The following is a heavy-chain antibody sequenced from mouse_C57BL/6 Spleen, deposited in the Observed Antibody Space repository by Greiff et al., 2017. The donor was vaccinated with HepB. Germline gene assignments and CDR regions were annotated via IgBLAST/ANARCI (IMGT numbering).Heavy chain of an antibody. CDR1: GYSFTGYF. V-gene: IGHV1-37*01. Sequence: EVQRVESGPELVKPGASVKISCKASGYSFTGYFMNWVKQSHGKSLEWIGRINPYNGDTFYNQKFKGKATLTVDKSSSTAHMELLSLTSEDFAVYYCAKTLRYGYDDAMDYWGQGTSVTVSS. D-gene: IGHD2-2*01. J-gene: IGHJ4*01. CDR2: INPYNGDT. CDR3: AKTLRYGYDDAMDY.